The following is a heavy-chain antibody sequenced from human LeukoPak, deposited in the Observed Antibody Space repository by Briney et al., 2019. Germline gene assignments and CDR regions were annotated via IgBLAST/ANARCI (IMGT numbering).Heavy chain of an antibody. CDR3: ARDQVKYCSSTSCYPSAMDV. CDR2: ISYDGSNK. V-gene: IGHV3-30-3*01. CDR1: GFTFSSYA. Sequence: GGSLRLSCAASGFTFSSYAMHWVRQAPGKGLEWVAVISYDGSNKYYADSVKSRFTISRDNSKNTLYLQMNSLRAEDTAVYYCARDQVKYCSSTSCYPSAMDVWGQGTTVTVSS. D-gene: IGHD2-2*01. J-gene: IGHJ6*02.